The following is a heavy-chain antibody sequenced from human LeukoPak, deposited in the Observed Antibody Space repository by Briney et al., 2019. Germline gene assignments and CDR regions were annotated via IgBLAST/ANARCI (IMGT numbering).Heavy chain of an antibody. CDR1: GVSLTSSSYY. CDR2: IYYSGST. CDR3: ASYSSSSDHYYYYMDV. Sequence: SETLSLTCTVSGVSLTSSSYYCGWIRQPPGKGLEWLGSIYYSGSTYYNPSLKSRVTISVDTSKNQFSLKLSSVTAADTAVYYCASYSSSSDHYYYYMDVWGKGTTVTVSS. V-gene: IGHV4-39*07. D-gene: IGHD6-6*01. J-gene: IGHJ6*03.